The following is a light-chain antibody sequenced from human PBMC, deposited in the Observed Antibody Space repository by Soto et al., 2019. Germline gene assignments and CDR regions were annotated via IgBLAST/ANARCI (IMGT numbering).Light chain of an antibody. CDR1: QSVSSSY. V-gene: IGKV3-20*01. CDR2: GAS. CDR3: QQYGSSPPYT. J-gene: IGKJ2*01. Sequence: EIVLTQSPGTLSLSPGERATLSCRASQSVSSSYLAWYQQKPGQAPRLLIYGASSRATGIPDRFSGSESETDFTLTISRPEPEDFAVYYCQQYGSSPPYTFGQGTKLEIK.